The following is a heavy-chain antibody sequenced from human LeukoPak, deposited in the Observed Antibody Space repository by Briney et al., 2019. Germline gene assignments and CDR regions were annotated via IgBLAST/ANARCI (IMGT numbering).Heavy chain of an antibody. CDR1: GGSISSSNW. J-gene: IGHJ4*02. CDR3: ARAYYYDSSGYYSGFDY. V-gene: IGHV4-4*02. Sequence: SETLSLTCAVSGGSISSSNWWSWVRQPPGKGLEWIGEIYHSGSTNYNPSLKSRVTISVDKSKNQFSLKLSSVTAADTAVFYCARAYYYDSSGYYSGFDYWGQGTLVTVSS. D-gene: IGHD3-22*01. CDR2: IYHSGST.